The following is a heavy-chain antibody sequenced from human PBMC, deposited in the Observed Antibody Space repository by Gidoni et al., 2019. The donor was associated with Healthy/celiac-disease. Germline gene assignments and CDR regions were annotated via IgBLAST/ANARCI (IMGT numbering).Heavy chain of an antibody. Sequence: QVQLVESGGGVVQPARSLRLSCAASGFTFSSYGMHWVRQAPGKGLEWVAVISYDGSNKYYADSVKGRFTISRDNSKNTLYLQMNSLRAEDTAVYYCAKDYYDSSGPSYWGQGTLVTVSS. CDR1: GFTFSSYG. V-gene: IGHV3-30*18. J-gene: IGHJ4*02. CDR3: AKDYYDSSGPSY. D-gene: IGHD3-22*01. CDR2: ISYDGSNK.